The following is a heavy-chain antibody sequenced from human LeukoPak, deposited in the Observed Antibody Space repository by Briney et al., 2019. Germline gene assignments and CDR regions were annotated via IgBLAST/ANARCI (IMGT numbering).Heavy chain of an antibody. Sequence: SEPLSLTCAVYGESFSGYYWSWIRQPPGKGLEWIGEINHSGSTNYNPSLKSRVTISVDTSKNQVSLKLSSVTAADTAVYYCARERFAIGLCYYWGQGTLVTVSS. CDR1: GESFSGYY. J-gene: IGHJ4*02. CDR2: INHSGST. CDR3: ARERFAIGLCYY. D-gene: IGHD2-21*01. V-gene: IGHV4-34*01.